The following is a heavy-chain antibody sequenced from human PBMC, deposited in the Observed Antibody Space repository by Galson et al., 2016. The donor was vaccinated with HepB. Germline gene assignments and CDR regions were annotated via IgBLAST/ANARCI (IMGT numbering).Heavy chain of an antibody. V-gene: IGHV4-61*02. CDR1: GDSISSGSYY. CDR3: ARDIRKWLQLNQYNYYMDV. D-gene: IGHD5-24*01. Sequence: TLSLTCTVSGDSISSGSYYWSWIRQPAGKGLEWIGRIPTSGSTKYNPSLKSPVTISVDSSKNQFSLALSSVTAADTAVYYCARDIRKWLQLNQYNYYMDVWGKGTTVTVSS. CDR2: IPTSGST. J-gene: IGHJ6*03.